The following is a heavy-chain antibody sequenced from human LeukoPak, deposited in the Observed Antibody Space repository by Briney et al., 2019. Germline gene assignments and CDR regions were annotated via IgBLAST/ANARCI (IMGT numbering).Heavy chain of an antibody. J-gene: IGHJ6*03. CDR2: ISSSSSYI. V-gene: IGHV3-21*01. CDR3: ARGSYDYGDYVPYYYYYMDV. CDR1: GFTFSSYN. D-gene: IGHD4-17*01. Sequence: GGSLRLSCAASGFTFSSYNMNWVRQAPGKGLEWVSSISSSSSYIYYADSVKGRFTISRDNAKNSLYLQMNSLRAEDTAVYYCARGSYDYGDYVPYYYYYMDVWGKGTTVTVSS.